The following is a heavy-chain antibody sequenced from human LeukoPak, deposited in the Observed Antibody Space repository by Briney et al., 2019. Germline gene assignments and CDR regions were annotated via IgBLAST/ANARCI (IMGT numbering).Heavy chain of an antibody. D-gene: IGHD5-12*01. CDR2: INPNSGGT. CDR3: AREKIEWLRQDGYPDY. CDR1: GYTFTGYY. Sequence: ASVKVSCKASGYTFTGYYTHWVRQAPGQGLEWMGWINPNSGGTNYTQKFQGRVTMTRDTSISTAYMELSRLRSDDTAVYYCAREKIEWLRQDGYPDYWGQGTLVTVSS. J-gene: IGHJ4*02. V-gene: IGHV1-2*02.